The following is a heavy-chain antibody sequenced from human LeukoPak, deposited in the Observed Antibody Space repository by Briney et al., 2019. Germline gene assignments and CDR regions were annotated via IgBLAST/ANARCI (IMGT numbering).Heavy chain of an antibody. CDR2: VHTIGAT. J-gene: IGHJ5*02. CDR3: ARGNNYTDFDL. D-gene: IGHD2-2*02. V-gene: IGHV4-61*02. CDR1: GDSISSGSYY. Sequence: SETLSLTCTVSGDSISSGSYYWSWIRQPAGKGLEWIGRVHTIGATDYNPSLRSRVAISMDTSKNQFALKLNSVTAADTAVYYCARGNNYTDFDLWGQGTLVTVSS.